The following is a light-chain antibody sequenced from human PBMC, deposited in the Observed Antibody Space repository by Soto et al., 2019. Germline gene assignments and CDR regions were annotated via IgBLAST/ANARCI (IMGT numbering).Light chain of an antibody. J-gene: IGLJ1*01. CDR1: SGDIGSYNR. CDR2: EVT. Sequence: QSVLTQAASVCVSPGQSITICCTGTSGDIGSYNRVSWYHQHPGKAPKLIIYEVTDRPSVVSNRFSGSKSGNTASLTISGLQAEDEAEYYCSSYTNINTRACVFGTGTKVTVL. CDR3: SSYTNINTRACV. V-gene: IGLV2-14*01.